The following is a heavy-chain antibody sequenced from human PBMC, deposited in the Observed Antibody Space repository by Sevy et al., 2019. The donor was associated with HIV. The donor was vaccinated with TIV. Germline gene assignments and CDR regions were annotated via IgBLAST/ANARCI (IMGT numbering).Heavy chain of an antibody. CDR1: GFTFSNYA. J-gene: IGHJ6*02. Sequence: GGSLRLSCAASGFTFSNYAMSWVRQAPGKGLEWVSSISRSDGSTYYADSVKGRFTISRDNSKNTLYLQMNSLRAEETAVYYCAKVDVVVPVADYGLDVWGQGTTVTVSS. D-gene: IGHD2-2*01. V-gene: IGHV3-23*01. CDR3: AKVDVVVPVADYGLDV. CDR2: ISRSDGST.